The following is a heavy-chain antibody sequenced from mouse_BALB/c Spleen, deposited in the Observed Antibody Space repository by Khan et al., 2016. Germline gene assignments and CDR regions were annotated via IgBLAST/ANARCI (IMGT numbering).Heavy chain of an antibody. V-gene: IGHV14-3*02. CDR1: GFNIKDTY. Sequence: VQLQQSGAELVKPGASVKLSCTASGFNIKDTYMHWVKQRPEQGLEWIGRIDPANGNTKYDPKFQGKATITADTSSNTAYLPLSSLTSEDTAVYYCASYHFYAMDYWCQGTSVTVSS. J-gene: IGHJ4*01. CDR3: ASYHFYAMDY. CDR2: IDPANGNT.